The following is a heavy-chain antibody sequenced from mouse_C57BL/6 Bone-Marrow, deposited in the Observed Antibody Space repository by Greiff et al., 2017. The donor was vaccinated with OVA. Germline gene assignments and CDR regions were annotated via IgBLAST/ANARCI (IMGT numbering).Heavy chain of an antibody. CDR3: ARRSLYYDDDA. J-gene: IGHJ3*01. CDR2: IYPGDGDT. Sequence: QVQLQQSGPELVKPGASVKISCKASGYAFSSSWMNWVKQRPGKGLEWIGRIYPGDGDTNYNGKFKGKATLTADKSSSTAYMQLSSLTSEDSAVYFCARRSLYYDDDAWGQGTLVTVSA. V-gene: IGHV1-82*01. D-gene: IGHD2-4*01. CDR1: GYAFSSSW.